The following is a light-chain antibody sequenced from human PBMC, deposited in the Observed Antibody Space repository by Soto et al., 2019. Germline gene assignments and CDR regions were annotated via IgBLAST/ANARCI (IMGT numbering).Light chain of an antibody. V-gene: IGKV1-5*03. CDR2: KAS. J-gene: IGKJ2*01. CDR1: QSISSS. CDR3: QQCNAYPYT. Sequence: DIQMTQSPSTLSASVGDRVTITCRASQSISSSLAWYQQRPGKAPKLLIYKASSLESGVPSRFSGSGSGTEFTLTISSLQPDDFATYYCQQCNAYPYTFGQGTKLEIK.